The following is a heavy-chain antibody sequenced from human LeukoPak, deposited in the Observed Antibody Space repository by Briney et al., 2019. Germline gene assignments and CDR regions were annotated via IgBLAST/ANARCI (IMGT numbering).Heavy chain of an antibody. Sequence: SQTLSLTCTVSGGSISSSSYYWGWIRQPPGKGLEWIGSIYYSGSTYYNPSLKSRVTISVDTSKNQFSLKLSSVTAADTAVYYCARYYFRPHWFDPWGQGALVTVSS. D-gene: IGHD2/OR15-2a*01. V-gene: IGHV4-39*07. CDR3: ARYYFRPHWFDP. CDR2: IYYSGST. CDR1: GGSISSSSYY. J-gene: IGHJ5*02.